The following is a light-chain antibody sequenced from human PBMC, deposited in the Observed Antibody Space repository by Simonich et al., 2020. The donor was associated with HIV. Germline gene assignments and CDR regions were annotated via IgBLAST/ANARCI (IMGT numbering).Light chain of an antibody. CDR1: PSVSSN. J-gene: IGKJ3*01. CDR3: QQYDNWPLT. Sequence: EIVMTQSPATLSVSPGERATLTCRASPSVSSNLAWYQQKPGQAPRLVIYGTSTRATGIPARFSGSGSGTEFTLTISSMQSEDFAVYYCQQYDNWPLTFGPGTKVDIK. V-gene: IGKV3-15*01. CDR2: GTS.